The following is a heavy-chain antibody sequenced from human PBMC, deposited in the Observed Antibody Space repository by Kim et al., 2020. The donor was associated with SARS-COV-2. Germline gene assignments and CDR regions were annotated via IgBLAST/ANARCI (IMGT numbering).Heavy chain of an antibody. Sequence: GDTEYSTHFQGRVTITRDTAASAAHMYLSSLTSEDTAVFYCARGVNWFDHWGQGTLVTVSS. D-gene: IGHD3-3*01. CDR3: ARGVNWFDH. J-gene: IGHJ5*02. CDR2: GDT. V-gene: IGHV1-3*01.